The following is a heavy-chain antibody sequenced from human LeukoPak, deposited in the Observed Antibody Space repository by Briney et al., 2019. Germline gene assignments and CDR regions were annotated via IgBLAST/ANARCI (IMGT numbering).Heavy chain of an antibody. Sequence: SETLSLTCTVSGGSISSYYWSWIRQPAGKGLEWIGYIYYSGSTNYNPSLKSRVTISVDTSKNQFSLKLSSVTAADTAVYYCARGGAAPYYYYYYMDVWGKGTTVTVSS. CDR1: GGSISSYY. J-gene: IGHJ6*03. D-gene: IGHD6-6*01. CDR2: IYYSGST. V-gene: IGHV4-59*01. CDR3: ARGGAAPYYYYYYMDV.